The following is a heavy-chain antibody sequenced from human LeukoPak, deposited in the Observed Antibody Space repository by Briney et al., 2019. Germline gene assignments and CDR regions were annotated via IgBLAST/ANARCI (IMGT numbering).Heavy chain of an antibody. CDR3: ARDHYDFWSGYQDWFDP. CDR2: INHSGST. D-gene: IGHD3-3*01. V-gene: IGHV4-39*07. CDR1: GGSISSSSYY. Sequence: SETLSLTCTVSGGSISSSSYYWSWIRQPPGKGLEWIGEINHSGSTNYNPSLKSRVTISVDTSKNQFSLKLSSVTAADTAVYYCARDHYDFWSGYQDWFDPWGQGTLVTVSS. J-gene: IGHJ5*02.